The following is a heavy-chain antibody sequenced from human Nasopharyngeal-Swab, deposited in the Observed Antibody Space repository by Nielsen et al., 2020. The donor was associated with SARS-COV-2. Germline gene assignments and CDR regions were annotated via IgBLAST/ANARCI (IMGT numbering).Heavy chain of an antibody. CDR1: GFTFRSYA. CDR2: ISGSDGST. J-gene: IGHJ2*01. Sequence: GESLKISCEASGFTFRSYAMSWVRQAPGKGLEWVSGISGSDGSTFYADSVKGRFTISRDNSKSTLYLQMNSLRAEDTALYYCAKDLSSGSLWYLDLWGRGTLVTISS. D-gene: IGHD6-25*01. V-gene: IGHV3-23*01. CDR3: AKDLSSGSLWYLDL.